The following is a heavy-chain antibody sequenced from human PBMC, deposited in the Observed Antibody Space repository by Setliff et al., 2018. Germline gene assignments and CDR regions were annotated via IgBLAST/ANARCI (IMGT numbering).Heavy chain of an antibody. V-gene: IGHV1-18*01. CDR3: ARNIMIFGVLNTAEYFQH. J-gene: IGHJ1*01. D-gene: IGHD3-3*01. CDR1: GYTFTNSG. Sequence: ASVKVSCKASGYTFTNSGISWVREAPGQGLEWMGWISASNGKTNYAQKFQGRVTMTTDTSTSTAYMDLRSLRSDDTAVYYCARNIMIFGVLNTAEYFQHWGQGTLVTVSS. CDR2: ISASNGKT.